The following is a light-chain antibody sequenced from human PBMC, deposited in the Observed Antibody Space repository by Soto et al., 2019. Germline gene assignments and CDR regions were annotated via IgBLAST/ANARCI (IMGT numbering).Light chain of an antibody. CDR1: QALNTR. V-gene: IGKV3D-15*01. CDR3: HQRQSWTRT. J-gene: IGKJ1*01. CDR2: LTS. Sequence: MTQSPSSMSASVGDRVTISCWASQALNTRLAWYQHKPGQAPRILIYLTSNRAAGVPSRFSAWGSETDFTLAISDVKNEDFAVYYCHQRQSWTRTFGQGTKVDIK.